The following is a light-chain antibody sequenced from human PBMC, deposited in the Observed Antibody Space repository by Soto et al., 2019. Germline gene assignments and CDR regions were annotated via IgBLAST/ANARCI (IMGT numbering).Light chain of an antibody. Sequence: QSALTQPASVSGSPGQSITISCTGTGSDVGGYNSVSWYQQHPGKAPKLMIYDVRSRPSGVSNRFSGSKSGNTASLTISGLQAEDESDYYCSSYTTGSSLVVFGGGTTVTVL. CDR1: GSDVGGYNS. V-gene: IGLV2-14*03. J-gene: IGLJ2*01. CDR3: SSYTTGSSLVV. CDR2: DVR.